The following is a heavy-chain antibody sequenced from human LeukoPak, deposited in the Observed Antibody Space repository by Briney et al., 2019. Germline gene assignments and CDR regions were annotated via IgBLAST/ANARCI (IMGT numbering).Heavy chain of an antibody. CDR2: ISGSGGTT. Sequence: PGGSLRLSCAASGFTLSNYAVSWVRQAPGKGLEWVSSISGSGGTTYYADSVKGRFTISRDNSKNPLYLQMNSLRVEDTAVYYCAKVRLTSGYYFDYWGQGTLVTVSS. CDR3: AKVRLTSGYYFDY. J-gene: IGHJ4*02. CDR1: GFTLSNYA. D-gene: IGHD6-19*01. V-gene: IGHV3-23*01.